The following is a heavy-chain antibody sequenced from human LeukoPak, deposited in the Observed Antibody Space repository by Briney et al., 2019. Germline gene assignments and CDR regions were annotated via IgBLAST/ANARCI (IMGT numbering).Heavy chain of an antibody. Sequence: PGGSLRLSCVASGFTFSNYGMGWVRQAPGKGLEWVSSISSSSSYIYYADSVKGRFTISRDNAKNSLYLQMNSLRAEDTAVYYCARHVVALGFDYWGQGTLVTVSS. J-gene: IGHJ4*02. D-gene: IGHD3-22*01. CDR3: ARHVVALGFDY. V-gene: IGHV3-21*01. CDR1: GFTFSNYG. CDR2: ISSSSSYI.